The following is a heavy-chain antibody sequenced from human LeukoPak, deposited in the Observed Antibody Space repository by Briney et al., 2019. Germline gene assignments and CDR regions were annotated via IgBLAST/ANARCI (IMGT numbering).Heavy chain of an antibody. CDR2: INPNSGGT. V-gene: IGHV1-2*02. Sequence: ASVKVSCKASGYTFTGYYMHWVRQAPGQGLEWMGWINPNSGGTNYAQKFQGRVTMTRDTSISTAYMELSRLRSDDTAVYYCARDIVNHYYYYMDVWGTGTTVTVSS. J-gene: IGHJ6*03. CDR1: GYTFTGYY. D-gene: IGHD1-26*01. CDR3: ARDIVNHYYYYMDV.